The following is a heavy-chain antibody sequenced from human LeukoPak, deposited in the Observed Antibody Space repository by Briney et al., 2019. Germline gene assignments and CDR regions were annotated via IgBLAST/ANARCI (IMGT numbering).Heavy chain of an antibody. CDR3: VRGLMGATNNFDY. CDR1: GFTFSSYA. V-gene: IGHV3-23*01. Sequence: PGGSLRLSCAASGFTFSSYAMSWVRQAPGKGLEWVSAISGSGGSTYYADSVKGRFTISRDNSKNTLYLQMNSLRVEDTAVYYCVRGLMGATNNFDYWGQGTLVTVSS. J-gene: IGHJ4*02. D-gene: IGHD1-26*01. CDR2: ISGSGGST.